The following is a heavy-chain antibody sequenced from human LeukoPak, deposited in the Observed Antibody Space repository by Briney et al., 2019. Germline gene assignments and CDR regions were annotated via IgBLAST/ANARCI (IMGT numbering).Heavy chain of an antibody. J-gene: IGHJ6*03. CDR1: GYTFTSYG. CDR2: ISAYNGNT. CDR3: ARAGWQWLPDPTQSVSHMDV. Sequence: ASVKVSCKASGYTFTSYGISWVRQAPGQGLEWMGWISAYNGNTNYAQKLQGRVTMTTDTSTGTAYMELRSLRSDDTAVYYCARAGWQWLPDPTQSVSHMDVWGKGTTVTVSS. V-gene: IGHV1-18*01. D-gene: IGHD6-19*01.